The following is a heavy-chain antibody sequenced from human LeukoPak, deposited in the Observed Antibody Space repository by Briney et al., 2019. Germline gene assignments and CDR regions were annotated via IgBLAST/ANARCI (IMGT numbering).Heavy chain of an antibody. D-gene: IGHD3-22*01. V-gene: IGHV3-23*01. CDR2: ISGSGGST. J-gene: IGHJ4*02. CDR3: AKDRWFYYDSSGYYPHPYFDY. Sequence: GGSLRLSCAASGFTFSSYAMSWVRQAPGKGLEWVSAISGSGGSTYYADFVKGRFTISRDNSKNTLYLQMNSLRAEDTAVYYCAKDRWFYYDSSGYYPHPYFDYWGQGTLVTVSS. CDR1: GFTFSSYA.